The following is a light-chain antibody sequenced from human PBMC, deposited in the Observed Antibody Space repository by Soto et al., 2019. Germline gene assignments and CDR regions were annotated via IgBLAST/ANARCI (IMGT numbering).Light chain of an antibody. CDR2: DAS. V-gene: IGKV1-5*01. Sequence: DIQMTQSPSTLSASVGDRVTITCRASQSISSWLAWYQQKPGKAPKVLIYDASSLKSGVPSRFSGSGSGRDFALTISSLQPDDFATYYCQQYASYPFLGPGTRLEIK. CDR3: QQYASYPF. J-gene: IGKJ5*01. CDR1: QSISSW.